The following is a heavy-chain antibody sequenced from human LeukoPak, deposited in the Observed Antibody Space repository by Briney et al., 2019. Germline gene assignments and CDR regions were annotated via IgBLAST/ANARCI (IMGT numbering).Heavy chain of an antibody. CDR3: ARDHCSSTSCPNLYYCYYYMDV. V-gene: IGHV3-33*01. Sequence: GGSLRLSCAASGFTFSSYGMHWVRQAPGKGLEWVAVIWYDGSNKYYADSVKGRFTISRDNSKNTLYLQMNSLRAEDTAVYYCARDHCSSTSCPNLYYCYYYMDVWGKGTTVTVSS. D-gene: IGHD2-2*01. CDR1: GFTFSSYG. CDR2: IWYDGSNK. J-gene: IGHJ6*03.